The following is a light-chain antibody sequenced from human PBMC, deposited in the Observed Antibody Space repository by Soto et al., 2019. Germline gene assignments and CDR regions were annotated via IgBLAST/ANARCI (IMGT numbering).Light chain of an antibody. V-gene: IGKV3D-20*01. CDR1: QSVGSD. Sequence: VMTQSPGTLSLSPGERPTLSCRASQSVGSDLAWYQQKPGLAPRLLIYDASSRATGIPDRFSGSGSGTDFTLTISRLEPEDFAVYYCQQYGSSPLTFGGGTKVDI. CDR3: QQYGSSPLT. CDR2: DAS. J-gene: IGKJ4*01.